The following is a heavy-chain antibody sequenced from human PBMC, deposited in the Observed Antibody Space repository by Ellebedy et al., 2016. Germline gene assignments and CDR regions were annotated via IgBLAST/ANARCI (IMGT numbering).Heavy chain of an antibody. CDR3: ARLASVVVVPAAPRGGAIDY. CDR1: GGSISRSSYY. Sequence: SETLSLXXTVSGGSISRSSYYWGWIRQPPGKGLEWIGSIYYSGSTYYNPSLKSRVTISVDTSKNQFSLKLSSVTAADTAVYYCARLASVVVVPAAPRGGAIDYWGQGTLVTVSS. J-gene: IGHJ4*02. V-gene: IGHV4-39*07. CDR2: IYYSGST. D-gene: IGHD2-2*01.